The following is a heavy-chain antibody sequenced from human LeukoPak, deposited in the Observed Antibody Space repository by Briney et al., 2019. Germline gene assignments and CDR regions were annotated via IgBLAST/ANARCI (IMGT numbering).Heavy chain of an antibody. J-gene: IGHJ4*02. D-gene: IGHD6-13*01. Sequence: ASVKVSCKASGYTFTSYAMHWVRQAPGQRLEWMGWINAGNGNTKYSQKFQGRVTITRDTSASTAYMELSSLRSEDTAVYYCARVSRIAAAGKSLGYWGQGTLVTVSS. CDR1: GYTFTSYA. CDR2: INAGNGNT. V-gene: IGHV1-3*01. CDR3: ARVSRIAAAGKSLGY.